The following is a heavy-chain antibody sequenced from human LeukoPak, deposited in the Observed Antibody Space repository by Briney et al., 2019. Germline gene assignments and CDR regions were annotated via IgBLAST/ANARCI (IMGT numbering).Heavy chain of an antibody. V-gene: IGHV3-33*01. D-gene: IGHD2-21*02. CDR1: GFTFSSYG. J-gene: IGHJ4*02. CDR3: ARDGQVVVTAGYFDY. Sequence: PGGSLRLSCAASGFTFSSYGMHWVRQAPGKGLEWVAVIWYDGSNKYYADSVKGRFTISRDNSKNTLYLQMNSLRAEDTAVYYCARDGQVVVTAGYFDYWGQGTLVTVSS. CDR2: IWYDGSNK.